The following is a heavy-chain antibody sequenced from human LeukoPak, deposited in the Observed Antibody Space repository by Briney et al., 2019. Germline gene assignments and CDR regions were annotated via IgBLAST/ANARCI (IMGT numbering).Heavy chain of an antibody. J-gene: IGHJ4*02. CDR1: GYTFSSYD. CDR3: AREKVITMAREIDY. D-gene: IGHD3-10*01. V-gene: IGHV1-8*01. CDR2: MNPNNVNT. Sequence: ASVKVSCKASGYTFSSYDINWVRQATGQGLERMGWMNPNNVNTDYAQRFQGRVTLTSSTSISTAYMELSSLRSEDTAVYYCAREKVITMAREIDYWGQGTLVTVSS.